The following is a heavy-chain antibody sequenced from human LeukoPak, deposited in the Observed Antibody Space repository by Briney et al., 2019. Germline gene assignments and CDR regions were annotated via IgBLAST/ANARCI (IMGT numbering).Heavy chain of an antibody. CDR1: RFTFDDYA. J-gene: IGHJ6*02. V-gene: IGHV3-43*02. Sequence: GGSLRLSCAASRFTFDDYAMHWVRQAPGKGLEWVSLISGDGGSTYYADSVKGRFTISRDNSKNSLYLQMNSLRTEDTALYYCAKASPALLWFGELNYGMDVWGQGTTVTVSS. CDR3: AKASPALLWFGELNYGMDV. D-gene: IGHD3-10*01. CDR2: ISGDGGST.